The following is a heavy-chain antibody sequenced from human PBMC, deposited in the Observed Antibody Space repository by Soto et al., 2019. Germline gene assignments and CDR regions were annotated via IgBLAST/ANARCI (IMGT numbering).Heavy chain of an antibody. J-gene: IGHJ6*03. V-gene: IGHV4-39*01. D-gene: IGHD6-19*01. CDR1: GGSISSSSYY. CDR3: ETTTVAGTPYYHMGD. CDR2: MYYSGST. Sequence: QLQLQESGPGLVKPSETLSLTCTVSGGSISSSSYYWGWIRQPPGKGLEWIGNMYYSGSTYYNPSLKRRATMSPDTSNNQFAMKLSSVTAADTAVYYGETTTVAGTPYYHMGDWGKGTPVTVSS.